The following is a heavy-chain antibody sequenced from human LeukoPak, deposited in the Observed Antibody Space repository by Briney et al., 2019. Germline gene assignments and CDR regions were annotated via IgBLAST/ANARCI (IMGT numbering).Heavy chain of an antibody. CDR3: AREEILYYYGSGSPGLYYYYYYMDV. D-gene: IGHD3-10*01. Sequence: GGSLRLSCAASGFTISSYWMHWVRQAPGKGLVWVSRINSDGSTTTYADSVKGRFTISRNNAKNSLYLQMNSLRAEDTAVYYCAREEILYYYGSGSPGLYYYYYYMDVWGKGTTVTVSS. CDR2: INSDGSTT. V-gene: IGHV3-74*01. J-gene: IGHJ6*03. CDR1: GFTISSYW.